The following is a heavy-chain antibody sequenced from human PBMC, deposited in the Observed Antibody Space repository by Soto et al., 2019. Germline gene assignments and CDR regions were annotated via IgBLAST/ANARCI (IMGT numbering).Heavy chain of an antibody. CDR3: ARGRTRLMEWLTRKIDAFDI. CDR1: GGSFSGYY. Sequence: KPSETLSLTCAVYGGSFSGYYWSWIRQPPGKGLEWIGEINHSGSTNYNPSLKSRVTISVDTSKNQFSLKLSSVTAADTAVYYCARGRTRLMEWLTRKIDAFDIWGQGTVVTVSS. D-gene: IGHD3-3*01. CDR2: INHSGST. J-gene: IGHJ3*02. V-gene: IGHV4-34*01.